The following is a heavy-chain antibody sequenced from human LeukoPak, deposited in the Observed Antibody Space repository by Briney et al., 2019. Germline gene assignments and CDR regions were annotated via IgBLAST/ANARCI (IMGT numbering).Heavy chain of an antibody. CDR1: GYIFTSYW. Sequence: GESLKISCKCSGYIFTSYWIAWVRPMPGKGLESMGIIAPFDSDTRYSPSFQGQVIISSDKSVNTAYLQWSSLQASDTAIYFCARSERVGATASFDSWGQGTLVTVSS. V-gene: IGHV5-51*01. CDR2: IAPFDSDT. CDR3: ARSERVGATASFDS. J-gene: IGHJ4*02. D-gene: IGHD1-26*01.